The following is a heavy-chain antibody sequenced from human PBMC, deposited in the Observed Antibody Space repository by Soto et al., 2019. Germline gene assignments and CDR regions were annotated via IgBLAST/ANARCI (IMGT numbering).Heavy chain of an antibody. V-gene: IGHV3-23*01. D-gene: IGHD6-6*01. Sequence: VQLLESGGDLVHPGGSLRLSCAASGFAFSSHPMSWVRQAPERGLEWVSGISDSGGLTYNADSVKGRFTISRDNSKNTLYLQMNSLRAEDTALYXCARRXFGSSRSFDIWGQGTMVTVSS. CDR1: GFAFSSHP. CDR2: ISDSGGLT. CDR3: ARRXFGSSRSFDI. J-gene: IGHJ3*02.